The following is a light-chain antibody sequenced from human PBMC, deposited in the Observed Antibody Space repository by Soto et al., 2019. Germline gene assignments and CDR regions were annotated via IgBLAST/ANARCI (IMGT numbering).Light chain of an antibody. CDR3: QTYNSAPLT. Sequence: DIQMTQSPSSLSASVGDRVTITCRASQDINNYLAWYQQKPGKVPKLLTYGASTLHSGVPSRFSGSGSGTDFTLTISRLQPGDVATYYCQTYNSAPLTFGGGTKVDIK. CDR2: GAS. J-gene: IGKJ4*01. CDR1: QDINNY. V-gene: IGKV1-27*01.